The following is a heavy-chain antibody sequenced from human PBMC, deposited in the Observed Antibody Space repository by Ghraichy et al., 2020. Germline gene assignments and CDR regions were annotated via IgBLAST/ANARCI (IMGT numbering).Heavy chain of an antibody. J-gene: IGHJ4*02. Sequence: GGSLRLSCAASGFTFTSYAMNWVRQAPGKGLEWVSVIRGSGDNTFYADSVKGRFTISRDNSKNSLYLQMNSLRAEDTAVYYCAKDSGYSGSYFDSWGQGTLVTVSS. V-gene: IGHV3-23*01. CDR3: AKDSGYSGSYFDS. CDR2: IRGSGDNT. CDR1: GFTFTSYA. D-gene: IGHD1-26*01.